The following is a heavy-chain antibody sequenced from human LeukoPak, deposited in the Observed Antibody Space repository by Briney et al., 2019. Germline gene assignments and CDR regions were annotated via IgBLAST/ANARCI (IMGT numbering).Heavy chain of an antibody. CDR3: ARYTSGYTFDD. V-gene: IGHV3-21*01. D-gene: IGHD5-18*01. CDR1: GFTFSSYG. Sequence: GVSLRLSFAAPGFTFSSYGMNWVRRAPAQGLERVSSISATSNYIYYADSVKDRFTISRDNAKNSLYLQMHSLRSEDTAVYYCARYTSGYTFDDWGQGTLVTVSS. J-gene: IGHJ4*02. CDR2: ISATSNYI.